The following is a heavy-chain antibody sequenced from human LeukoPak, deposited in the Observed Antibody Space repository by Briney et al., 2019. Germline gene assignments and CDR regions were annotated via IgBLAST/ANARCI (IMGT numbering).Heavy chain of an antibody. CDR3: ARDSRYLTVAFDI. J-gene: IGHJ3*02. D-gene: IGHD3-9*01. V-gene: IGHV1-69*13. Sequence: SVKVSCKASGGTFSSYAISWVRQAPGQGLEWMGGIIPIFGTANYAQKFQGRVTITADESTSTAYMELSSLRSEDTAVYYCARDSRYLTVAFDIWGQGTMVTVSS. CDR2: IIPIFGTA. CDR1: GGTFSSYA.